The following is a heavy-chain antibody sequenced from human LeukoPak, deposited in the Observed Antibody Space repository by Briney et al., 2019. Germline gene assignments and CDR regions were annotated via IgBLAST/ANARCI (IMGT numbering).Heavy chain of an antibody. D-gene: IGHD3-10*01. CDR1: GDSVSSNSAA. V-gene: IGHV6-1*01. CDR2: TYYRSKWYN. J-gene: IGHJ4*02. Sequence: SQTLSLTCAISGDSVSSNSAAWNWIRQSPSRGLEWLGRTYYRSKWYNDYAVSVKSRITINPDTSKNQFSLQLNSVTPEDTAVYYCARAFSYYYGSGSYSPRYYFDYWGQGTLVTVSS. CDR3: ARAFSYYYGSGSYSPRYYFDY.